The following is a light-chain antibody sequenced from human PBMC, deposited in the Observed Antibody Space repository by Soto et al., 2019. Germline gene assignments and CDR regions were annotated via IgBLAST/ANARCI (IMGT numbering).Light chain of an antibody. J-gene: IGLJ3*02. CDR3: CSYAGDSTLG. V-gene: IGLV2-23*01. Sequence: QPALTQPASVCGSPGQSITIPCTGTSSDVGGYTFVSWYQKHPGKAPQLTIYEGTKRASGISARFSCSKSGTTASLTISGLQAGDEAEYYCCSYAGDSTLGFGGGTKVTVL. CDR2: EGT. CDR1: SSDVGGYTF.